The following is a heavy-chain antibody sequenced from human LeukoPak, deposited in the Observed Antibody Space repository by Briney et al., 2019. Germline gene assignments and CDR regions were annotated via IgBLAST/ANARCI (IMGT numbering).Heavy chain of an antibody. V-gene: IGHV1-8*03. Sequence: ASVKVSCKASGYTFTSYDINWVRQATGQGLEWMGWMNPNSGNTGYAQKFQGRVTITRNTSISTAYMELSSLRSEDTAVYYCARGGGERLYYHYMDVWGKGTTVTVSS. D-gene: IGHD4-17*01. CDR2: MNPNSGNT. CDR1: GYTFTSYD. J-gene: IGHJ6*03. CDR3: ARGGGERLYYHYMDV.